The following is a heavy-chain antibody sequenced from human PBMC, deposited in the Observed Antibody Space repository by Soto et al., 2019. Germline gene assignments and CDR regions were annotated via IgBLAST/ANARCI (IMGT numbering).Heavy chain of an antibody. D-gene: IGHD7-27*01. J-gene: IGHJ4*02. CDR3: EKETQPNMGTGGCDY. CDR1: GFTFDDYA. Sequence: EVQLVESGGGLVQPGRSLRLSCAASGFTFDDYAMHWVRQVPGKGLEWVSGISWNSGSLDYVDSVKGRFTVSRDNAKNSLYLQMNSLKAEDTAFYYCEKETQPNMGTGGCDYWGQGTLVAVSS. V-gene: IGHV3-9*01. CDR2: ISWNSGSL.